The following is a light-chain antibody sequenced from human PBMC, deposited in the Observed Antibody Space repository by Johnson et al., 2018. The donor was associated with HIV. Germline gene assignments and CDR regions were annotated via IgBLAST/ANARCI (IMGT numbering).Light chain of an antibody. V-gene: IGLV1-51*01. CDR2: DNS. Sequence: TPPPSMSAAPGQKVTISCSGNRSNIGDNFVSWYQHLPGTAPKLLVYDNSKRPSGIPDRFSATKSGTSATLGITGLQTGDEADYYCGTWDSSLSGYVFGTGTKVTVL. J-gene: IGLJ1*01. CDR3: GTWDSSLSGYV. CDR1: RSNIGDNF.